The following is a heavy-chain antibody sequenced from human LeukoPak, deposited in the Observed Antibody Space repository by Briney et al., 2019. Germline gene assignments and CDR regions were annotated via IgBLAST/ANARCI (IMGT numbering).Heavy chain of an antibody. CDR2: MNPNSGNT. Sequence: GASVKVSCRASGYTFTSYDINWVRQATGQGLEWMGWMNPNSGNTGYAQKFQGRVTMTRNTSISTAYMELSSLRSEDTAVYYCARAYDDYGDHYYYYGMDVWGQGTTVTVSS. CDR1: GYTFTSYD. V-gene: IGHV1-8*01. J-gene: IGHJ6*02. CDR3: ARAYDDYGDHYYYYGMDV. D-gene: IGHD4-17*01.